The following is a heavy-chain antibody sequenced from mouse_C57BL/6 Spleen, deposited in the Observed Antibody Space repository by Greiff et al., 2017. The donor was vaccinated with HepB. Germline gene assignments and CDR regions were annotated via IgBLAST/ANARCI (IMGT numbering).Heavy chain of an antibody. CDR2: FYPGSGSI. Sequence: VQVVESGAELVKPGASVKLSCKASGYTFTEYTIHWVKQRSGQGLEWIGWFYPGSGSIKYNEKFKDKATLTADKSSSTVYMELSRLTSEDSAVYFCARHEVYGSSYGYFDVWGTGTTVTVSS. CDR1: GYTFTEYT. CDR3: ARHEVYGSSYGYFDV. J-gene: IGHJ1*03. V-gene: IGHV1-62-2*01. D-gene: IGHD1-1*01.